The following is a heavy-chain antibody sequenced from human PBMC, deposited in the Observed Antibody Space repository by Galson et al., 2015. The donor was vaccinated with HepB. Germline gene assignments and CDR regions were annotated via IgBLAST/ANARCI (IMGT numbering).Heavy chain of an antibody. CDR3: ARVCHWYSSSPLDY. V-gene: IGHV3-7*01. CDR1: GFTFSSYW. CDR2: IKQDGSEK. J-gene: IGHJ4*02. Sequence: SLRLSCAASGFTFSSYWMSWVRQAPGKGLEWVANIKQDGSEKYYVDSVKGRFTISRDNAKNSLYLQMNSLRAEDTAVYYCARVCHWYSSSPLDYWGQGTLVTVSS. D-gene: IGHD6-6*01.